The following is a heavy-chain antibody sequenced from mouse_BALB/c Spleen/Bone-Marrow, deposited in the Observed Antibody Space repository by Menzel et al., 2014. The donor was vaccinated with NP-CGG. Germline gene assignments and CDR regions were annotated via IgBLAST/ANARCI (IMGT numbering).Heavy chain of an antibody. CDR3: IYYGNPYAMDY. J-gene: IGHJ4*01. CDR2: INPSNGGT. Sequence: VQLQQSGAELVKPGASVKLSCKASGYTFTSYYTYWVKQRPGQGLEWIGEINPSNGGTNFNEKFKSKATLTVDKPSSTAYMQLSSLTSEDSAVYYCIYYGNPYAMDYWGQGTSVTVSS. V-gene: IGHV1S81*02. CDR1: GYTFTSYY. D-gene: IGHD2-1*01.